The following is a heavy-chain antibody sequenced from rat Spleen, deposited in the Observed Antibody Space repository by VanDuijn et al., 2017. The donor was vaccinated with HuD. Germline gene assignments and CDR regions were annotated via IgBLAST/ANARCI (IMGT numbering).Heavy chain of an antibody. Sequence: EVQLVESDGGLVQPGGSLKLSCAVSGITFSDYYMAWVRQAPKKGLEWVATISYDGSSTYYRDSVKGRFTISRDNAKSTLYLQMDSLRSEDTATYYCASAEFGVGWFAYWGQGTLVTVSS. V-gene: IGHV5-7*01. D-gene: IGHD4-3*01. J-gene: IGHJ3*01. CDR2: ISYDGSST. CDR1: GITFSDYY. CDR3: ASAEFGVGWFAY.